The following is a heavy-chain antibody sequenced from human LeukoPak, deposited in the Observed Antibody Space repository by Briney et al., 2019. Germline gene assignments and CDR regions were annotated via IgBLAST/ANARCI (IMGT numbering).Heavy chain of an antibody. J-gene: IGHJ5*02. V-gene: IGHV3-53*01. CDR3: AKVRFGELLYSWFDP. CDR1: GFTVSSNY. Sequence: GGSLRLSYAASGFTVSSNYMSWVRQAPGKGLEWVSVIYSGGSTYYADSVKGRFTISRDNSKNTLYLQMNSLRAEDTAVYYCAKVRFGELLYSWFDPWGQGTLVTVSS. D-gene: IGHD3-10*01. CDR2: IYSGGST.